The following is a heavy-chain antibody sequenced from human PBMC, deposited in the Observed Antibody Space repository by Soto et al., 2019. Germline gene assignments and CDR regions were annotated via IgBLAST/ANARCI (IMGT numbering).Heavy chain of an antibody. V-gene: IGHV3-21*01. Sequence: VGSRWLSCPASELSFSRYSMRLLHQAPGKGLEWVSSISSSSSYIYYADSEKGRFTISRDNAKNSLYLQMNSLRAEDTAVYYCARDRARHSGYDFPYWGQGTLVTVSS. CDR1: ELSFSRYS. CDR3: ARDRARHSGYDFPY. D-gene: IGHD5-12*01. CDR2: ISSSSSYI. J-gene: IGHJ4*02.